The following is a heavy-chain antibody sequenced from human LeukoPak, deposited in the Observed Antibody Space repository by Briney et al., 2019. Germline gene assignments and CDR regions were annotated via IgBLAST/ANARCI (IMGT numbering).Heavy chain of an antibody. CDR1: GFTFSNYW. CDR3: ATVRIVVVPAARALDY. D-gene: IGHD2-2*01. J-gene: IGHJ4*02. V-gene: IGHV3-7*01. CDR2: IKQDGSEK. Sequence: PGGSLRLSCEVSGFTFSNYWMSWVRQAPGKGLEWVANIKQDGSEKYYVDSVKGRFTISRDNAKKSVYLQMNSLRAEDTAVYYCATVRIVVVPAARALDYWGQGTLVTVSS.